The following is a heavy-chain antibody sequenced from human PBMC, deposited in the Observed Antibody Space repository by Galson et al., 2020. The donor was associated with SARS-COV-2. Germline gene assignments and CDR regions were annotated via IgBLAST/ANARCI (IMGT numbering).Heavy chain of an antibody. Sequence: GESLKISCAASGFTFSSYGMHWVRQAPGKGLEWVAVISYDGSDKNYADSVKGRFTISRDNPNNTLYLQMNSLRAEDTAVYYCARDGGSYFEYYYYYMDVWGKGTTVPVSS. J-gene: IGHJ6*03. D-gene: IGHD1-26*01. V-gene: IGHV3-30*03. CDR3: ARDGGSYFEYYYYYMDV. CDR1: GFTFSSYG. CDR2: ISYDGSDK.